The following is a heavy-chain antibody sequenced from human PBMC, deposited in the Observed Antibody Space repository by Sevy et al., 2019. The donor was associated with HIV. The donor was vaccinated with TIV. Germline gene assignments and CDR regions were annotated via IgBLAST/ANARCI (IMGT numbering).Heavy chain of an antibody. Sequence: SETLSLTCTVSGGSISSYYWSWIRQPAGKGLEWIGRIYTSGSTNYNPPLKSLVTMSVDTSKNQFSLKLSSVTAADTAVYYCARGAIFGVVIISDAFDIWGQGTMVTVSS. V-gene: IGHV4-4*07. CDR1: GGSISSYY. D-gene: IGHD3-3*01. CDR2: IYTSGST. CDR3: ARGAIFGVVIISDAFDI. J-gene: IGHJ3*02.